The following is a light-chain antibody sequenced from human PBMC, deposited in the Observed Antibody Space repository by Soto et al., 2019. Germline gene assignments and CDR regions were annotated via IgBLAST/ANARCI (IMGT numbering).Light chain of an antibody. CDR3: QSYDSRLSAWM. V-gene: IGLV1-40*01. CDR2: GSS. J-gene: IGLJ3*02. CDR1: NSNIGAGYD. Sequence: QSVLTQPPSVSGAPGQRVTISCTGSNSNIGAGYDVHWYQQPPGAAPKLLIYGSSVRPSGVPDRFSGSKSGTSASLVITGLQAEDEADSYCQSYDSRLSAWMFGGGTKLTVL.